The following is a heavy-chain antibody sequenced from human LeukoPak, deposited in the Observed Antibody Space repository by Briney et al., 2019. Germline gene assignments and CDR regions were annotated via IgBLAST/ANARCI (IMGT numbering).Heavy chain of an antibody. CDR1: GFTLSSYS. CDR3: TRLDYADAFDI. D-gene: IGHD3-16*01. CDR2: ISSSSTTI. V-gene: IGHV3-48*04. Sequence: GGSLRLSCAASGFTLSSYSMNWVRQAPGKGLEWVSYISSSSTTIYYADSVKGRFTISRDNAKNSLYLQMNSLKTEDTAVYYCTRLDYADAFDIWGQGTMVTVSS. J-gene: IGHJ3*02.